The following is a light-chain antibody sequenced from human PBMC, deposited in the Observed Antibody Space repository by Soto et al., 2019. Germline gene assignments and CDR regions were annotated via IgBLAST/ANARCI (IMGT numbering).Light chain of an antibody. CDR1: RSDIGSNY. CDR3: AAWDDSLSGVV. J-gene: IGLJ2*01. Sequence: QSVLTQPPSASETPGQRVTISCSGSRSDIGSNYVYWYQQLPGTAPKLLIYRNNQRPSGVPDRVSGSKSGTSASLAISGLRSEDEADDYCAAWDDSLSGVVFGGGTKLTVL. CDR2: RNN. V-gene: IGLV1-47*01.